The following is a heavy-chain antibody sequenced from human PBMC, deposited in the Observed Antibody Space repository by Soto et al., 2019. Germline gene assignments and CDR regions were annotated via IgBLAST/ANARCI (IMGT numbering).Heavy chain of an antibody. CDR2: INPNSGGT. D-gene: IGHD3-22*01. V-gene: IGHV1-2*02. CDR3: ARAMIVVVTHAFDI. J-gene: IGHJ3*02. CDR1: GYTFSGYY. Sequence: GXSVKVSCKASGYTFSGYYMHWVRQAPGQGLEWMGWINPNSGGTNYAQKFQGRVTMTRDTSISTAYMELSRLRSDDTAVYYCARAMIVVVTHAFDIWGQGTMVTVSS.